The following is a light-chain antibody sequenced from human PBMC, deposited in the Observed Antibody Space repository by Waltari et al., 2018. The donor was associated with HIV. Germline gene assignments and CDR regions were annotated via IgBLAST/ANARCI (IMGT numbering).Light chain of an antibody. CDR3: CSYAGSSAFV. CDR1: SSDVGRYNL. CDR2: EVT. V-gene: IGLV2-23*02. Sequence: QSALTQPASVSGSPGQSITTSCTGTSSDVGRYNLVSWYQHHPGKAPKLMIFEVTKRPAGVSKRFSGSKSGNTASLTISGLQADDEADYYCCSYAGSSAFVFGTGTKVTVL. J-gene: IGLJ1*01.